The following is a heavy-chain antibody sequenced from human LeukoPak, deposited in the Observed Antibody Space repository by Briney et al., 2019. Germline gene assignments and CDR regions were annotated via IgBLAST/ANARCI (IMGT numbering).Heavy chain of an antibody. CDR2: IDYDGGSG. J-gene: IGHJ1*01. CDR1: GFTLSSYE. V-gene: IGHV3-23*01. Sequence: GGSLRLSCTVSGFTLSSYEMSWIRQAPGKGLEWASSIDYDGGSGHYADSVKGRFTISRDNSNNTLFLHLNSLRGEDTAVYYCTRNSGWYGLSWGQGTLVTVSS. CDR3: TRNSGWYGLS. D-gene: IGHD6-19*01.